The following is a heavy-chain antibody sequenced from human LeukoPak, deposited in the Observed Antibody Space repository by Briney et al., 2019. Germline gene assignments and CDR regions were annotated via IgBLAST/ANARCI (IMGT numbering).Heavy chain of an antibody. Sequence: ASVKVSCKASGGTFISYAISWVRQAPGQGLEWMGRIIPILGIANYAQKFQGRVTITADKSTSTAYMELSSLRSEDTAVYYCARDLSMVGATIDIWGQGTMVTVSS. D-gene: IGHD1-26*01. V-gene: IGHV1-69*04. CDR3: ARDLSMVGATIDI. J-gene: IGHJ3*02. CDR1: GGTFISYA. CDR2: IIPILGIA.